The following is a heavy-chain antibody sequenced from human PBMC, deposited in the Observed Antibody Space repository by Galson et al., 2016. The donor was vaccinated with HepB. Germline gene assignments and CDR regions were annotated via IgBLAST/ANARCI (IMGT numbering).Heavy chain of an antibody. V-gene: IGHV3-30*04. J-gene: IGHJ4*02. Sequence: SLRLSCAAPGFAFSVDTMHWVRQAPGKGLEWVTVISSDSSHKYYADSVKGRFTISRDNSKDTLYLQMNSLRTEDTALYYCARDIIGGLPDYFDYWGQGTLVTVSS. CDR1: GFAFSVDT. D-gene: IGHD3-16*01. CDR2: ISSDSSHK. CDR3: ARDIIGGLPDYFDY.